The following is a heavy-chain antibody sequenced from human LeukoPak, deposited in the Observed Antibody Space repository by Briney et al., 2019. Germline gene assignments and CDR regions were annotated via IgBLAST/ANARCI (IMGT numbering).Heavy chain of an antibody. Sequence: DSVKGRFTISRDNSKNTLYLQMNSLRAEDTAVYYCARGSINHPGAFDIWGQGTMVTVSS. J-gene: IGHJ3*02. D-gene: IGHD2/OR15-2a*01. CDR3: ARGSINHPGAFDI. V-gene: IGHV3-30*01.